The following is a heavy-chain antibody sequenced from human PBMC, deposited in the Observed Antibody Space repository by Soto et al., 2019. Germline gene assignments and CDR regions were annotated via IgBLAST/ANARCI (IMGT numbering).Heavy chain of an antibody. CDR2: MNPNSGNT. V-gene: IGHV1-8*01. CDR3: ANSVAGPWTLDYYYGMDV. J-gene: IGHJ6*02. D-gene: IGHD2-15*01. Sequence: ASVKVSCKASGYTFTSYDINWVRQATGQGLEWMGWMNPNSGNTGYAQKFQGRVTMTRNTSISTAYMELNSLRAEDTAVYYCANSVAGPWTLDYYYGMDVWGQGTTVTVSS. CDR1: GYTFTSYD.